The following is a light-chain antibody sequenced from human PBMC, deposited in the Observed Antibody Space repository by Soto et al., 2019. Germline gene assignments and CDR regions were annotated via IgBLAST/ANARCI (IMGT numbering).Light chain of an antibody. CDR1: QSVDSSY. Sequence: EIVLTQSPGTLSLSPGERATLSCRASQSVDSSYLAWYQQRPGQAPRLLIYGASSRATGIPDRFSGSGSGTDFALTISRLEPDDFAVYYCQQYGSSPPYTFGQGTKLEIK. V-gene: IGKV3-20*01. CDR2: GAS. J-gene: IGKJ2*01. CDR3: QQYGSSPPYT.